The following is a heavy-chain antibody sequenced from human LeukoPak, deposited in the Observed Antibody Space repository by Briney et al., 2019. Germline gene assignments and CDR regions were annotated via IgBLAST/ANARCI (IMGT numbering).Heavy chain of an antibody. D-gene: IGHD6-13*01. CDR1: GGSISSYY. CDR3: ARGYSSSWYAYAFDI. Sequence: SETLSLTCTVSGGSISSYYWSWIRQPPGKGLEWIGYIYYSGSTNYNPSLKSRVTISLDTSKNQFSLKLSSVTAADTAVYYCARGYSSSWYAYAFDIWGQGTMVTVSS. CDR2: IYYSGST. J-gene: IGHJ3*02. V-gene: IGHV4-59*01.